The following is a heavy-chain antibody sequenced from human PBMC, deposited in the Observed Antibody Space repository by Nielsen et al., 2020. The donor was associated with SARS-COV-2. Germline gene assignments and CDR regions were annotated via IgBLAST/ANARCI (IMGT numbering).Heavy chain of an antibody. D-gene: IGHD3-16*02. CDR1: GFTFSSYG. Sequence: GESLKISCAASGFTFSSYGMHWVRQAPGKGLEWVAVIWYDGSNKYYADSVKGRFTISRDNSKNTLYLQMNSLRAEDTAVYYCARDVMITFGGVIDRGDYWGQGTLVTVS. J-gene: IGHJ4*02. CDR2: IWYDGSNK. CDR3: ARDVMITFGGVIDRGDY. V-gene: IGHV3-33*01.